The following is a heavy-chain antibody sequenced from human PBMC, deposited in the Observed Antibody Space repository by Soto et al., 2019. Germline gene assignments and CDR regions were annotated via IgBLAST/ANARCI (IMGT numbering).Heavy chain of an antibody. CDR2: ISGSGGST. J-gene: IGHJ3*02. CDR3: AKAVEAAAAAFDI. D-gene: IGHD6-13*01. Sequence: GGSLRLPCGASGFTFSSYAMSWVRHAPGRGLEWVSAISGSGGSTYNADSVKGRFTISRDNSKNTLYLQMNSLRAEDTAVYYCAKAVEAAAAAFDIWGQGTMVTVSS. CDR1: GFTFSSYA. V-gene: IGHV3-23*01.